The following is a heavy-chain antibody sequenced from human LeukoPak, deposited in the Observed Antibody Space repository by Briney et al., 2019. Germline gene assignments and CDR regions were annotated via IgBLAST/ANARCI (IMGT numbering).Heavy chain of an antibody. V-gene: IGHV4-4*02. CDR1: GGSISSSNW. Sequence: SETLSLTCAVSGGSISSSNWWSWVRQPPGKGPEWIGEIHQSGSTNYNPSLKSRVIISVDKSKNQFSLKLSSVTAADTAAYYCARGEQLFDYWGQGTLVTVSS. CDR2: IHQSGST. D-gene: IGHD6-13*01. CDR3: ARGEQLFDY. J-gene: IGHJ4*02.